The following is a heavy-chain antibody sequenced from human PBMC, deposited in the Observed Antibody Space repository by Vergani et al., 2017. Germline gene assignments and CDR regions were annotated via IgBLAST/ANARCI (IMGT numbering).Heavy chain of an antibody. CDR1: GFTFNSYA. Sequence: QLLESGGGLIQPGGSLRLSCAASGFTFNSYAMTWVRQAQGKGLEWVSGINNNGGSTYYADSVKGRFTISRDNSKNTLYLQITHLRAEVTATYYCAKVCGSTICTYGGGAFDVLVHGTMVTVSS. CDR2: INNNGGST. CDR3: AKVCGSTICTYGGGAFDV. J-gene: IGHJ3*01. V-gene: IGHV3-23*01. D-gene: IGHD2-2*01.